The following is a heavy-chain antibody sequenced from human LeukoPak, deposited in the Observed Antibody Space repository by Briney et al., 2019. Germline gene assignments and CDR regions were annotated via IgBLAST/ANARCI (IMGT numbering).Heavy chain of an antibody. CDR1: GYSFSDNW. CDR2: IYPGDSDT. J-gene: IGHJ4*02. D-gene: IGHD3-22*01. CDR3: ARRFTSMIYFDY. V-gene: IGHV5-51*01. Sequence: GESLQISCTGSGYSFSDNWIAWVRQMPGKGLEWMGIIYPGDSDTRYFPSFQGQVTISADKSIRTAYLQWNSLKASDTAMYYCARRFTSMIYFDYWGQGTLVTVSS.